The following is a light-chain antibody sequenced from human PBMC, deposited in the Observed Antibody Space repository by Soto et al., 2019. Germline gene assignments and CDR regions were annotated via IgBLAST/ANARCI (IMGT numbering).Light chain of an antibody. CDR2: EVN. Sequence: QSALTQPASVSGSPGQSITVSCTGTSSDVGGYNSVSWYQQHPGKAPKLMIYEVNNRPSGVSNRFSGSKSGNTASLTISGLQAEDEADYYCSSYTGTDTLEFGGGTKLTVL. CDR3: SSYTGTDTLE. CDR1: SSDVGGYNS. J-gene: IGLJ3*02. V-gene: IGLV2-14*01.